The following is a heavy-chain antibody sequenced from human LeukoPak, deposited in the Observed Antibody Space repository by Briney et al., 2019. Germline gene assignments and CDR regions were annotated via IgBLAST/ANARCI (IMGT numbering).Heavy chain of an antibody. CDR3: ARDVGSLVVDY. D-gene: IGHD2-8*02. CDR2: INPNSGGT. V-gene: IGHV1-2*07. J-gene: IGHJ4*02. Sequence: ASVKVSCKASGYTFTDYYIHWVRQAPGQGLEWMRWINPNSGGTNYAHKFQGRVTMTSDTSISTVYMDLSSLNSDDTAVYYCARDVGSLVVDYWGQGTLVPVSS. CDR1: GYTFTDYY.